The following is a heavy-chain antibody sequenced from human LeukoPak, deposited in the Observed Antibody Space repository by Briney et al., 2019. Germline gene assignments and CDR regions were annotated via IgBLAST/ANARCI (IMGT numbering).Heavy chain of an antibody. CDR3: CRGWLDY. CDR1: GFSFSNAW. V-gene: IGHV3-15*01. Sequence: PGGSLRLSCAASGFSFSNAWMSWVRQASGKGLGWVGRIKSKTDGGTIHYAAPVKGRFTISRDDSKNMVFLQMNSLNTEDTAVYYCCRGWLDYWGQGTLVAVSS. D-gene: IGHD2-15*01. J-gene: IGHJ4*02. CDR2: IKSKTDGGTI.